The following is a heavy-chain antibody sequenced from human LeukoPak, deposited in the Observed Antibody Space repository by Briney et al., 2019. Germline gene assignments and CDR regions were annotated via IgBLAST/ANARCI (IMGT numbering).Heavy chain of an antibody. J-gene: IGHJ6*03. CDR2: ISSSSSYI. V-gene: IGHV3-21*01. CDR3: ARDSGGSGSPYYMDV. D-gene: IGHD3-10*01. CDR1: GFTFSSYS. Sequence: GGSLRLSCAASGFTFSSYSMNWVRQAPGKGLEWVSSISSSSSYIYYADSVKGRFTISRDNAKNSLYLQMNSLRAEDTAVYYCARDSGGSGSPYYMDVWGKGTTVTISS.